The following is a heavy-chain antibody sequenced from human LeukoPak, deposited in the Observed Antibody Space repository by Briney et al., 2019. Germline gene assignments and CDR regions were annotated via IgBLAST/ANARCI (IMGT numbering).Heavy chain of an antibody. CDR3: AKAQAVFGHNWFDP. V-gene: IGHV3-23*01. CDR2: ISGSGTTT. CDR1: GFTFSNYA. D-gene: IGHD6-19*01. Sequence: PGASLRLSCAASGFTFSNYAMNWVRQAPGKGLEWVSFISGSGTTTQYADSVEGRFTISSDNSKNTLYLQMNSLRAEDTAVYYCAKAQAVFGHNWFDPWGQGTLVTVSS. J-gene: IGHJ5*02.